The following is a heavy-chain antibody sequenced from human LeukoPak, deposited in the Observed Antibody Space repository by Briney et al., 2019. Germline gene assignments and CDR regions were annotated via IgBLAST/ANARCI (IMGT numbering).Heavy chain of an antibody. D-gene: IGHD3-16*02. CDR2: ISASGDVT. J-gene: IGHJ6*03. CDR3: AKSWGYTRPYYNYMDV. V-gene: IGHV3-23*01. Sequence: GGSLRLSCAASGFTFSKFPMGWVRQAPGRGLEWVSAISASGDVTFYADSLRGRFTISRDNSKSTLYLQMDGLRPEDTAVYYCAKSWGYTRPYYNYMDVWGKGTTVTVSS. CDR1: GFTFSKFP.